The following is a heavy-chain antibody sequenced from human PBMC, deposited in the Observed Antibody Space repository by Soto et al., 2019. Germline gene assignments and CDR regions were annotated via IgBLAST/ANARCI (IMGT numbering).Heavy chain of an antibody. J-gene: IGHJ2*01. V-gene: IGHV4-31*03. CDR1: GGFISSGGYY. Sequence: VQLQESGPGLVKPSQTLSLTCTVSGGFISSGGYYWSWIRQNPGKGLEWIGYIYSSGSTYYNPSRNSRVSIPIDTSNNKFSMKLNTVTASDTAVYYFSRRRGNFDLWGRGTMVNVAS. D-gene: IGHD1-1*01. CDR2: IYSSGST. CDR3: SRRRGNFDL.